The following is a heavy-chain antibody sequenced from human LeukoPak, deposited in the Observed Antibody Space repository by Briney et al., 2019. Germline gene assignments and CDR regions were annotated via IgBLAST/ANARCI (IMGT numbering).Heavy chain of an antibody. J-gene: IGHJ3*02. CDR3: ARGYDNDAFDI. Sequence: ASVTVSCKDSGYTFPSYYIKWVRQATGQRLEWMGWMNPNSGKTGYAQKFQGRVTITRNTSISTACRELSRLRCEDTAVYYCARGYDNDAFDIWGQGTMVTVSS. CDR1: GYTFPSYY. CDR2: MNPNSGKT. V-gene: IGHV1-8*03. D-gene: IGHD3-9*01.